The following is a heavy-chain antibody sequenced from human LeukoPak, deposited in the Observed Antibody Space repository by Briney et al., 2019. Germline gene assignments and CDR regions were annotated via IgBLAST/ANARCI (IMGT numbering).Heavy chain of an antibody. CDR2: ISGSGGST. CDR1: GFTFSSYS. CDR3: ATSRRAAAGYYFDY. D-gene: IGHD6-13*01. J-gene: IGHJ4*02. Sequence: GGSLRLSCAASGFTFSSYSMNWVRQAPGKGLEWVSAISGSGGSTYYADSVKGRFTISRDNSKNTLYLQMNSLRAEDTAVYYCATSRRAAAGYYFDYWGQGTLVTVSS. V-gene: IGHV3-23*01.